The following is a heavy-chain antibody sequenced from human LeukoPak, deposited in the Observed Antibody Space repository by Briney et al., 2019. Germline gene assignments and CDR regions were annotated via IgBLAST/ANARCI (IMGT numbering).Heavy chain of an antibody. CDR3: AREIRSVAVTGTGCDY. CDR1: GYTFTGYY. V-gene: IGHV1-46*01. CDR2: INPSGDST. Sequence: ASVKVSCKASGYTFTGYYMHWVRQAPGQGLEWMGIINPSGDSTNYAQKFQGRVTMTRDTSTSTVYMELSSLRSEDTAVYYCAREIRSVAVTGTGCDYWGQGTLVSVSS. J-gene: IGHJ4*02. D-gene: IGHD6-19*01.